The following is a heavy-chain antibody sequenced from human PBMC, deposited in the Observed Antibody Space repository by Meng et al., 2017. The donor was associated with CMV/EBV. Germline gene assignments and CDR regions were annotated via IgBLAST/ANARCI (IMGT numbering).Heavy chain of an antibody. J-gene: IGHJ4*02. CDR2: INPRGDIT. CDR3: AREKGDTNYFDS. Sequence: CKASGYTFSNYYAHWVRQDPGQGLEWMGVINPRGDITTYEQKFQGRVTMTRDTSANTVHMDLSSLGSEDTAVYYCAREKGDTNYFDSWGQGTLVTVSS. D-gene: IGHD1-26*01. V-gene: IGHV1-46*01. CDR1: GYTFSNYY.